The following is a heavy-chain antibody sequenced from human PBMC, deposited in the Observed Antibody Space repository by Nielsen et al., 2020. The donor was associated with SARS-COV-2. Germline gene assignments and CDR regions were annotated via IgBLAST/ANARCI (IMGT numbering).Heavy chain of an antibody. J-gene: IGHJ4*02. CDR3: ARDRKEGRRSVADY. D-gene: IGHD6-19*01. Sequence: ASVKVSCKASGYTFTSYYMHWVRQAPGQGLEWMGIINPSGGSTSYAQKFQGRVTITRDTSASTAYMELSSLRSEDTAVYYCARDRKEGRRSVADYWGQGTLVTVSS. CDR2: INPSGGST. CDR1: GYTFTSYY. V-gene: IGHV1-46*01.